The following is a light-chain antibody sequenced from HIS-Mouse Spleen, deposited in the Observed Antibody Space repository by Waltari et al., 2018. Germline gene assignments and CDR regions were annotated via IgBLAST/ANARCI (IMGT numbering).Light chain of an antibody. CDR1: SLRSYY. Sequence: SSELTQDPAVSVALGQTVRITCQGDSLRSYYASWYQQKPGQAPVLVIYGKNNRPSGIPDRFSGPSSGNTASLTITGAQAEDEADYYCNSRDSSGNHLVFGTGTKVTVL. V-gene: IGLV3-19*01. CDR3: NSRDSSGNHLV. J-gene: IGLJ1*01. CDR2: GKN.